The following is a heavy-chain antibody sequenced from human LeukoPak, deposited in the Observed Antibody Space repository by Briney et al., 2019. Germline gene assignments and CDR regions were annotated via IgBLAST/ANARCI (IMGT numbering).Heavy chain of an antibody. Sequence: ASVKVSCKASGYTFTSYDINWVRQAPGQGLEWMGGIIPIFGTANYAQKFQGRVTITADESTSTAYMELSSLRSEDTAVYYCARSRTYDFGFDYWGQGTLVTVSS. CDR3: ARSRTYDFGFDY. J-gene: IGHJ4*02. CDR2: IIPIFGTA. D-gene: IGHD3-3*01. V-gene: IGHV1-69*13. CDR1: GYTFTSYD.